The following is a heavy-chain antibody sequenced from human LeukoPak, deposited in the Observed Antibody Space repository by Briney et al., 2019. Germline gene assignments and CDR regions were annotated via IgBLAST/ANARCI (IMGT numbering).Heavy chain of an antibody. J-gene: IGHJ4*02. Sequence: SETLSLTCTVSGGSISSSSYYWGWIRQPPGKGLEWIGSIYYTGSTDYTPSLKSRATISADTSKNQFSLKLTSVTAADTAVYYCSSLEVSSSWRYWGQGTLVTVSS. CDR2: IYYTGST. CDR1: GGSISSSSYY. D-gene: IGHD6-13*01. CDR3: SSLEVSSSWRY. V-gene: IGHV4-39*07.